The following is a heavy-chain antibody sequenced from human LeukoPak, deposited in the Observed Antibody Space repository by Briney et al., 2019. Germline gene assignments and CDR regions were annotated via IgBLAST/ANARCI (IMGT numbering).Heavy chain of an antibody. J-gene: IGHJ4*02. D-gene: IGHD6-13*01. V-gene: IGHV3-74*01. CDR2: INTDGSGT. CDR1: GFTFSRYW. Sequence: PGGCLRFSCAASGFTFSRYWMHWVRPAPGKGLVWVSRINTDGSGTSYADSVKGRFTISRDNAKNTLYLQMNSLRAEDTAVYYCARDGLAAARDYWGQGTLVTASS. CDR3: ARDGLAAARDY.